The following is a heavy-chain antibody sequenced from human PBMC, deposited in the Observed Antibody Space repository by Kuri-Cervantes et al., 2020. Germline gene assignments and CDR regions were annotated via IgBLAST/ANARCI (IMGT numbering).Heavy chain of an antibody. V-gene: IGHV4-31*03. D-gene: IGHD2-21*01. Sequence: LTLSCTVSGGSISSGGYYWSWIRQHPGKGLEWIGYIYYSGSTCYNPSLKSRVTISVDRSKNQFSLKLSSVTAAGTAVYYCARRDYYFDYWGQGTLVTVSS. CDR2: IYYSGST. J-gene: IGHJ4*02. CDR3: ARRDYYFDY. CDR1: GGSISSGGYY.